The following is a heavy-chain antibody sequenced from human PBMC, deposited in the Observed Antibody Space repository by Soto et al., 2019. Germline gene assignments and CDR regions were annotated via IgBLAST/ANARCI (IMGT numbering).Heavy chain of an antibody. CDR2: ISGSGGST. V-gene: IGHV3-23*01. CDR1: GFTFSNYA. D-gene: IGHD6-13*01. CDR3: VKQQMRDIRAFDY. J-gene: IGHJ4*02. Sequence: EVQLLESGGGLVQPGESLRLSCAVSGFTFSNYAMSWVRQVPGKGLEWVSTISGSGGSTYYADSVKGRFTISRDNSKNTLYLQMNGLRAEDTAVYYGVKQQMRDIRAFDYWGQGTLVNVSS.